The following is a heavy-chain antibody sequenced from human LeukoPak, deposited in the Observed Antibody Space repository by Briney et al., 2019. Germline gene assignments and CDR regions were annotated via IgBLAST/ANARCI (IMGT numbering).Heavy chain of an antibody. D-gene: IGHD6-19*01. CDR2: IYYSGST. V-gene: IGHV4-31*03. CDR3: ARGGGSSGWQTEHFDY. CDR1: GGSISSGGYY. Sequence: SETLSLTCTVSGGSISSGGYYWSWIRQHPGKGLEWIGYIYYSGSTYYNPSLKSRVTISVDTSKNQFSLKLSSVTAADTAVYYCARGGGSSGWQTEHFDYWGQGTLVTVSS. J-gene: IGHJ4*02.